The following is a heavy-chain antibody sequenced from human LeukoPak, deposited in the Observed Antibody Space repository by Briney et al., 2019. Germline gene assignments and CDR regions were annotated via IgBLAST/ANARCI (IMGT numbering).Heavy chain of an antibody. V-gene: IGHV3-21*01. CDR3: AKVSGYGYGEFDY. Sequence: GGSLRLSCAASGFTFSSYTMNWVRQAPGKGLEWVSSISSGSTYIYYADSVKGRFTISRDNSKNTLYLQMNSLRAEDTAVYYCAKVSGYGYGEFDYWGQGTLVTVSS. CDR2: ISSGSTYI. D-gene: IGHD5-18*01. CDR1: GFTFSSYT. J-gene: IGHJ4*02.